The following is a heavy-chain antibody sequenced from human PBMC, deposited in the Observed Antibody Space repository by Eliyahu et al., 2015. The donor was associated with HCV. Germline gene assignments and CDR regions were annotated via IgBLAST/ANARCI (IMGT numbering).Heavy chain of an antibody. D-gene: IGHD6-13*01. CDR1: GFTFSSNW. V-gene: IGHV3-74*01. J-gene: IGHJ4*02. Sequence: EVQLVESGGGLVQPGGSLRLSCAASGFTFSSNWMHWVRQVPGRGLVWVSRINPEGSSTSYADSVKGRFTISRDNARNTLSLQMNSLRAEDTAVYFCIRDKQGPNDYWGQGTLVTVSS. CDR2: INPEGSST. CDR3: IRDKQGPNDY.